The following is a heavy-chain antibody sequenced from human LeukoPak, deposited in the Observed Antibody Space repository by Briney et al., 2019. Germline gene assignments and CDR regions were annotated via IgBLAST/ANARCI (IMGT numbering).Heavy chain of an antibody. Sequence: ASVKVSCKASGYTFTSYDINCVRQATGQGLEWMGWMNPNSGNTGYAQKFQGRVTMTRNTSISTAYMELSSLRYEDTAVYYCARGRFLGIQLWLPDYWGQGTLVTVSS. CDR2: MNPNSGNT. D-gene: IGHD5-18*01. CDR3: ARGRFLGIQLWLPDY. V-gene: IGHV1-8*01. J-gene: IGHJ4*02. CDR1: GYTFTSYD.